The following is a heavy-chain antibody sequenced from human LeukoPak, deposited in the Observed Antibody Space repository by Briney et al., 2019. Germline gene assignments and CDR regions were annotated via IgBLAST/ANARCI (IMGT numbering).Heavy chain of an antibody. D-gene: IGHD1-26*01. J-gene: IGHJ4*02. CDR1: GFTFDDYA. CDR3: AKDGEWELLYYFDY. Sequence: GRSLRLSCAASGFTFDDYAMHWVRQAPGKGLEWVSGISWNSGSIGYADSVKGRFTISRDNAKNSLYLQMNSLRAEDTALCYCAKDGEWELLYYFDYWGQGTLVTVSS. V-gene: IGHV3-9*01. CDR2: ISWNSGSI.